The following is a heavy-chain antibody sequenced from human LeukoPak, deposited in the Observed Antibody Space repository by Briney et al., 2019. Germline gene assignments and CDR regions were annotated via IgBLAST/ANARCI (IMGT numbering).Heavy chain of an antibody. CDR1: GFTFSSYS. CDR3: ARDLSGWLQYWVLFDY. J-gene: IGHJ4*02. D-gene: IGHD5-24*01. V-gene: IGHV3-21*01. CDR2: ISSSSSNI. Sequence: GGSLRLSCAASGFTFSSYSMNWVRQAPGKGLEWVSSISSSSSNIYYADSVKGRFTISGDNAKNSLYLQMNSLRAEDTAVYYCARDLSGWLQYWVLFDYWGQGTLVTVSS.